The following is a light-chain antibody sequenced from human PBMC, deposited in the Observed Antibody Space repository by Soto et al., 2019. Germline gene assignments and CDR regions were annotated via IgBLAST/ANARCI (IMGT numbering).Light chain of an antibody. Sequence: QSALTQPASVSGSPGQSITISCTGTSSDVGAYNFVSWYQQHPGKAPKLLIYEVRNRPSAISHRFSGSKSGNTASLTISGLQAEDEADYYCTSHTSTTPYVFGTGTKVTVL. CDR3: TSHTSTTPYV. CDR2: EVR. J-gene: IGLJ1*01. CDR1: SSDVGAYNF. V-gene: IGLV2-14*01.